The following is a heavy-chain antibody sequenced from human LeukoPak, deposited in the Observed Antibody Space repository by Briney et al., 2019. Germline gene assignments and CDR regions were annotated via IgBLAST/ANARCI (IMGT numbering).Heavy chain of an antibody. D-gene: IGHD6-19*01. CDR3: ARQYSSGWYEIDY. J-gene: IGHJ4*02. CDR1: GFTFSSYG. V-gene: IGHV3-30*03. CDR2: ISYDGSNK. Sequence: GGSLRLSCAASGFTFSSYGMHWVRQAPGKGLEWVAVISYDGSNKYYADSVKGRFTISRDNSKNTLYLQMNSLRAEDTAVYYCARQYSSGWYEIDYWGQGTLVTVSS.